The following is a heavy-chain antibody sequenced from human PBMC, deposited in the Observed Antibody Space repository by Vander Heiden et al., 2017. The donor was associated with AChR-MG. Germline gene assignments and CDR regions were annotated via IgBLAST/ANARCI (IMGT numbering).Heavy chain of an antibody. J-gene: IGHJ6*02. CDR2: ISYDGSNK. D-gene: IGHD2-21*01. V-gene: IGHV3-30-3*01. CDR3: ARDRMVIASYYYYGMDV. CDR1: GFTFSSSA. Sequence: QVQLVESGGGVVQPGRSLRLSCAASGFTFSSSAMHWVRQAPGKGLEWVAVISYDGSNKYYADSVKGRFTISRDNSKNTLYLQMNSLRAEDTAVYYCARDRMVIASYYYYGMDVWGQGTTVTVSS.